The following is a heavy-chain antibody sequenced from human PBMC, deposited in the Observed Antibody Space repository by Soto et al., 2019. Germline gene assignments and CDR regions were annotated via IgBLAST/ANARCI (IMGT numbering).Heavy chain of an antibody. D-gene: IGHD6-13*01. CDR1: GYTFTNYY. Sequence: QVQLVQSGAEVQKPGASVKLSCKPSGYTFTNYYIHWVRQAPGQGLEWMAIINPNGGSTNYAQKFQGRVTLTRDTSTSTVYMDLSSLKSEDTAVYYCARGLAAGVYWGQGTLVTVSS. CDR2: INPNGGST. J-gene: IGHJ4*02. V-gene: IGHV1-46*01. CDR3: ARGLAAGVY.